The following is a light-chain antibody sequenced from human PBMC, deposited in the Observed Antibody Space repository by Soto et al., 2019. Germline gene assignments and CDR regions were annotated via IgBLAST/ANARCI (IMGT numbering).Light chain of an antibody. CDR3: QQYNTWPRT. J-gene: IGKJ1*01. CDR1: QSVISN. CDR2: GAS. Sequence: EVVLTQSPGTLSLSPGERATVSCRASQSVISNYLAWYQQRPGQAPRLLFYGASIRATAVPARFTASGSGTEFTLTISSLQSEDFAVYYCQQYNTWPRTLGQATTVEIK. V-gene: IGKV3-15*01.